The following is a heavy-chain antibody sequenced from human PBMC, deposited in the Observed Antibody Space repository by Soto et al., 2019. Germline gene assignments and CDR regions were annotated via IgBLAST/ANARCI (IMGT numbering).Heavy chain of an antibody. V-gene: IGHV4-39*01. D-gene: IGHD3-10*01. CDR2: IYYSGST. CDR3: ARHSLLWFGELLYFDY. CDR1: GGSICSSGDD. J-gene: IGHJ4*02. Sequence: SQTLCLRWSVAGGSICSSGDDGGLIRQPPGKGLEWIGSIYYSGSTYYNPSLKSRVTISVDTSKNQFSLKLSSVTAADTAVYYCARHSLLWFGELLYFDYWGQGTLVTVSS.